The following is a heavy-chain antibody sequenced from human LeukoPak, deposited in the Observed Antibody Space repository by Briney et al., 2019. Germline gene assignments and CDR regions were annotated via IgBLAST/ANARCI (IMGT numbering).Heavy chain of an antibody. CDR3: ARGRRVWIAAAGLAFDY. CDR1: GFTFSIYA. D-gene: IGHD6-13*01. J-gene: IGHJ4*02. V-gene: IGHV4-34*01. CDR2: INHSGST. Sequence: AGGSLRLSCAASGFTFSIYAMSWVRQPPGKGLEWIGEINHSGSTNYNPSLKSRVTISVDTSKNQFSLKLSSVTAADTAVYYCARGRRVWIAAAGLAFDYWGEGTLVTVSS.